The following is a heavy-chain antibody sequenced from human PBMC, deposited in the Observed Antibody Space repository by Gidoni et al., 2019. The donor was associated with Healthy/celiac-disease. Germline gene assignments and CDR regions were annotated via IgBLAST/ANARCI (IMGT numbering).Heavy chain of an antibody. CDR2: IIPIFGTA. J-gene: IGHJ4*02. CDR3: ASHPGIAVAGLFDY. V-gene: IGHV1-69*01. CDR1: GGTFSSYA. D-gene: IGHD6-19*01. Sequence: QVQLVQSGAEVKKPGSSVKFSCKASGGTFSSYAISWVRQAPGQGLEWMGGIIPIFGTANYAQKFQGRVKITADESTSTAYMELSSLRSEDTAVYYCASHPGIAVAGLFDYWGQGTLVTVSS.